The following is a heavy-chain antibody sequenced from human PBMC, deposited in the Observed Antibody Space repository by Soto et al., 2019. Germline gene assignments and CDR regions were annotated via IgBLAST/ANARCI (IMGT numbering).Heavy chain of an antibody. CDR1: GASISTSSYY. V-gene: IGHV4-39*01. CDR3: SRRAPEGFHP. J-gene: IGHJ5*02. Sequence: PSETLSLTCSVSGASISTSSYYWAWIRQTPGKGLEWIASIQNSGTTYYNPALNSRVSISVDTSKNQLSLKQSSVTAADTALYYCSRRAPEGFHPWGQGSLVTVSS. CDR2: IQNSGTT.